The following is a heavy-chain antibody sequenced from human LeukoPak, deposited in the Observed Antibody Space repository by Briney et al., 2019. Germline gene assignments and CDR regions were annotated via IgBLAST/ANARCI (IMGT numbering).Heavy chain of an antibody. Sequence: GGSLRLSCAASGFTFSSNYMSWVRQAPGKGLEWVSVIYSGGSTYYADSVKGRFTISRDNSKNTLYLQMNSLRAEDTAVYYCARVNILTGYYFDYWGQGTLVTVSS. CDR3: ARVNILTGYYFDY. V-gene: IGHV3-66*01. CDR1: GFTFSSNY. CDR2: IYSGGST. D-gene: IGHD3-9*01. J-gene: IGHJ4*02.